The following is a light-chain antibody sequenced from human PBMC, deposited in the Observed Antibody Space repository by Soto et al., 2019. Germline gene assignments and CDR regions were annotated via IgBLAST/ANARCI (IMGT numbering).Light chain of an antibody. CDR3: MQALQSPLFT. CDR1: QSLLHSNGYNY. J-gene: IGKJ3*01. Sequence: DIVMTQSPLSLPVTPGEPASISCRSSQSLLHSNGYNYLDWYLQKPGQSPQLMIYLGSNRTSGVLDRFSGSGSGTDFTLKISRVEYEDVGVYYCMQALQSPLFTFGPGTKVDIK. CDR2: LGS. V-gene: IGKV2-28*01.